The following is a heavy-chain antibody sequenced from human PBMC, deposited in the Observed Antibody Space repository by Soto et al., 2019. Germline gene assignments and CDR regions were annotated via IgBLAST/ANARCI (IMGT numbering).Heavy chain of an antibody. Sequence: ASVKVSCKASGYLFTSYYMHWVRQAPGQGPEWMGIINPSSGGISYAQKFQGRVTMTRDTSASTVYMELSGLRSEDTAVYYCARAIKVNWKPEHWGQGTLVTVTS. D-gene: IGHD1-20*01. CDR2: INPSSGGI. J-gene: IGHJ4*02. V-gene: IGHV1-46*01. CDR1: GYLFTSYY. CDR3: ARAIKVNWKPEH.